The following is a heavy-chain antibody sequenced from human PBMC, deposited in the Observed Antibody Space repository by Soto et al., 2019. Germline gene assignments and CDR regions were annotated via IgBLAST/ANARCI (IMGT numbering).Heavy chain of an antibody. CDR1: GFTFSSYA. J-gene: IGHJ4*02. CDR2: ISGSGGST. D-gene: IGHD3-16*02. V-gene: IGHV3-23*01. CDR3: APPPEVTFGGVIVKVY. Sequence: EVQLLESGGGLVQPGGSLRLSCAASGFTFSSYAMSWVRQAPGKGLEWVSAISGSGGSTYYADSVKGRFTISRDNSKNTLYLQMNSLRAEDTAVYYCAPPPEVTFGGVIVKVYWGQGTLVTVSS.